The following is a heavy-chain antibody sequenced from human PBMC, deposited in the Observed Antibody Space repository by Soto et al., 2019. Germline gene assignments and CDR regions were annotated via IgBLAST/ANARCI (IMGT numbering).Heavy chain of an antibody. D-gene: IGHD6-6*01. J-gene: IGHJ6*03. Sequence: SVKVSCKASGGTFSSYTISCVRQAPGQGLEWMGRIIPILGIANYAQKFQGRVTITADKSTSTAYMELSSLRSEDTAVYYCARGRQQLVPYYYYYYMDVWGKGTTVTVSS. CDR3: ARGRQQLVPYYYYYYMDV. V-gene: IGHV1-69*02. CDR1: GGTFSSYT. CDR2: IIPILGIA.